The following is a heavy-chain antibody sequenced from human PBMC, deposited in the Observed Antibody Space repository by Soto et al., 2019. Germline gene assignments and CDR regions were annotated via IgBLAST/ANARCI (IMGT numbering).Heavy chain of an antibody. D-gene: IGHD6-19*01. Sequence: QVQLQESGPGLVKPSETLSLTCTVSGGSVSSSRYYWSWIRQPPGKGLEWIGYVYYSGTTNYNPSLKSRVTISVDTSKNQFSLRLSSVTAADTAVYYCARWPHGGGWYENYWGQGTLDTVSS. J-gene: IGHJ4*02. CDR1: GGSVSSSRYY. V-gene: IGHV4-61*01. CDR3: ARWPHGGGWYENY. CDR2: VYYSGTT.